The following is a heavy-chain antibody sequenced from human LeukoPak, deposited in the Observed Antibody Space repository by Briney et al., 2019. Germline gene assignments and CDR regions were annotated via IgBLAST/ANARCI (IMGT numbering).Heavy chain of an antibody. Sequence: ASVKVSCKASGYTFTGYYMHWVRQAPGQGLEWMGWNNPNSGGTNYAQKFQGRVTMTRDTSISTAYMELSRLRSDDTAVYYCARDPEPTYYYYYMDVWGKGTTVTVSS. J-gene: IGHJ6*03. CDR1: GYTFTGYY. CDR2: NNPNSGGT. CDR3: ARDPEPTYYYYYMDV. V-gene: IGHV1-2*02.